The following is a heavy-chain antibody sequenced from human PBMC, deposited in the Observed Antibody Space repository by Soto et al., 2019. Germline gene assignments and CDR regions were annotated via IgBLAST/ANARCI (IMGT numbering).Heavy chain of an antibody. Sequence: ASVKVSCKASGGTFSRYGISWVRQAPGQGLEWMGGIIPMFAKANYAQKFQDRVTITADESTGTAYMELRSLRFEDTAVYYCTRDGTLYDSSAYYYLYWGQGTLVTVSS. CDR2: IIPMFAKA. CDR3: TRDGTLYDSSAYYYLY. V-gene: IGHV1-69*13. D-gene: IGHD3-22*01. CDR1: GGTFSRYG. J-gene: IGHJ4*02.